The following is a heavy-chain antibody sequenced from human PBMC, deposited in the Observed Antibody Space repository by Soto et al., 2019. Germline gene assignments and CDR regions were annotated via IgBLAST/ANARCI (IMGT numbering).Heavy chain of an antibody. J-gene: IGHJ3*01. CDR3: ARIGTIGRYYDAFDL. D-gene: IGHD1-26*01. V-gene: IGHV1-2*04. CDR2: VNPNSGDT. CDR1: GYTFTDYY. Sequence: AAVKVSCKASGYTFTDYYMHWVRQAPGQGLEWLGWVNPNSGDTQYAQKFQAWVTMTRDTSISTAYMELSRLRSDDTAVYYCARIGTIGRYYDAFDLWGQGTMVTVSS.